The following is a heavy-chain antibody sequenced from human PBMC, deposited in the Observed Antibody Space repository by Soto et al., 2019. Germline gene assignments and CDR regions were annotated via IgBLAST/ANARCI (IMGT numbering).Heavy chain of an antibody. J-gene: IGHJ4*02. CDR1: GFTFDDYA. Sequence: EVQLVESGGGLVQPGGSLRLSCAASGFTFDDYAIHWVRQAPGKGLEWVSGISWNGAATGYADSVKGRFTISRDNAKNTLYLQMNSLGSDATAIYYCANLPLYGSGFDCWGRGTLVTVSS. CDR3: ANLPLYGSGFDC. CDR2: ISWNGAAT. V-gene: IGHV3-9*01. D-gene: IGHD3-10*01.